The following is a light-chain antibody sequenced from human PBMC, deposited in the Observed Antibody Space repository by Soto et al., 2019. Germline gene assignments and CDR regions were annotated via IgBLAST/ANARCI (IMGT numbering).Light chain of an antibody. CDR1: QNVLYKSNNENY. CDR2: WAS. Sequence: DIVMTQSPDSLAVSLGERATINCKSSQNVLYKSNNENYLAWYQQKPGQPPKLLIYWASTRKPGVPDRFSGSGSGSDFTLTITSLQSEDFAVYYCQQYNDWPRHSFGQGTKLEL. V-gene: IGKV4-1*01. J-gene: IGKJ2*03. CDR3: QQYNDWPRHS.